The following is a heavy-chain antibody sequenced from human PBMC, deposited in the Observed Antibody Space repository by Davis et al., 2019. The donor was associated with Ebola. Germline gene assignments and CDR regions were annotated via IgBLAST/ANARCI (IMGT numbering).Heavy chain of an antibody. CDR3: ANVDYGGNSGFDY. D-gene: IGHD4-23*01. Sequence: GESLKISCAASGFTVSSNYMSWVRQAPGKGLDWVSVIFSGGSTSYADSLKGRFTISRDNSRNTLYLQMNSLRAEDTAVYYCANVDYGGNSGFDYWGQGTLVTVSS. CDR1: GFTVSSNY. V-gene: IGHV3-53*01. CDR2: IFSGGST. J-gene: IGHJ4*02.